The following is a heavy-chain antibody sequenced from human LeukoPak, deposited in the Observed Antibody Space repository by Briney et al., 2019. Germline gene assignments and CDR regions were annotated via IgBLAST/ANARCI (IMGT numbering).Heavy chain of an antibody. J-gene: IGHJ6*02. CDR1: GFTFSSYA. CDR2: ISYDGSNK. V-gene: IGHV3-30-3*01. CDR3: ARDYDFWSGSVNYYYYYGMDV. Sequence: GGSLRLSCAASGFTFSSYAMHWVRQAPGKGLEWVAVISYDGSNKYYADSVKGRFTISRDNSKNTLYLQTNSLRAEDTAVYYCARDYDFWSGSVNYYYYYGMDVWGQGTTVTVSS. D-gene: IGHD3-3*01.